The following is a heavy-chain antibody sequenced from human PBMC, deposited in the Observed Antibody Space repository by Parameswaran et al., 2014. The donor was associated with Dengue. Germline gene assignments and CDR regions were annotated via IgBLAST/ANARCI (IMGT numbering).Heavy chain of an antibody. J-gene: IGHJ5*02. D-gene: IGHD3-16*01. CDR2: INHSGST. Sequence: VRQMPGKGLEWIGEINHSGSTNYNPSLKSRVTISVDTSKNQFSLKLSSVTAADTAVYYCARVPAWGHTGSWFDPWGQGTLVTVSS. CDR3: ARVPAWGHTGSWFDP. V-gene: IGHV4-34*01.